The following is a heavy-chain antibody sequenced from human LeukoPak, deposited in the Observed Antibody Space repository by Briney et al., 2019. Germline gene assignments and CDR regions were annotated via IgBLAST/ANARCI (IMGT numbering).Heavy chain of an antibody. CDR3: ARGHSPYYYDSSGYRRHFDY. CDR1: GGSFSGYY. J-gene: IGHJ4*02. Sequence: SGTLSLTCAVYGGSFSGYYWSWIRQPPGKGLEWIGEINHSGSTNYNPSLKSRVTISVDTSKNQFSLKLSSVTAADTAVYYCARGHSPYYYDSSGYRRHFDYWGRGTLVTVSS. V-gene: IGHV4-34*01. D-gene: IGHD3-22*01. CDR2: INHSGST.